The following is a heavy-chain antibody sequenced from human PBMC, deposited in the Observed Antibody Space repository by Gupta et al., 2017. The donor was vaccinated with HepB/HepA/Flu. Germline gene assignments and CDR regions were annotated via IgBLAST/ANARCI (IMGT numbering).Heavy chain of an antibody. V-gene: IGHV3-21*01. D-gene: IGHD6-19*01. Sequence: EVQLVESGGGLVKPGGSLRLSCAATGFTFSSYSMNWVRQAPGKGLEWVSSISSSSSYIYDADSVKGRFTISRDNAKNSLFLQMNSLRAEDTAVYYCARDGPGAVADDYWCHGTLVNVSS. CDR3: ARDGPGAVADDY. J-gene: IGHJ4*01. CDR2: ISSSSSYI. CDR1: GFTFSSYS.